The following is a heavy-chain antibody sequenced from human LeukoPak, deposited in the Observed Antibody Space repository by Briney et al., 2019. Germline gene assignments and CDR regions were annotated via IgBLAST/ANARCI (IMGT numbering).Heavy chain of an antibody. V-gene: IGHV4-39*01. Sequence: SETLSLTCTVSGGSISSSSYFWGWVRQPPEKGLERIGSIYYSGSSYYNPSLKSRVTISVDTSKNQFSLRLNSVTAADTAVYYCASAPYYYDSSGYDYWGQGTLVTVSS. CDR3: ASAPYYYDSSGYDY. D-gene: IGHD3-22*01. CDR1: GGSISSSSYF. J-gene: IGHJ4*02. CDR2: IYYSGSS.